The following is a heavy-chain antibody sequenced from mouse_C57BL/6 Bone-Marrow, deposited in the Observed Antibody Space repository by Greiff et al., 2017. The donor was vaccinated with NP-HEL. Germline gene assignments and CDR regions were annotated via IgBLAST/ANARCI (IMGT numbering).Heavy chain of an antibody. CDR1: GYTFTTYP. J-gene: IGHJ1*03. CDR3: ARRGYYGGGFDV. D-gene: IGHD1-1*01. V-gene: IGHV1-47*01. CDR2: FHPYNDDT. Sequence: VQLQQPGAELVKPGASVKMSCKASGYTFTTYPIDWMKQNHGQSLEWIGNFHPYNDDTKYNEKFKGKATLTVEKSSSTVYLELSRVTSDDSAVYYCARRGYYGGGFDVWGTGTTVTVSS.